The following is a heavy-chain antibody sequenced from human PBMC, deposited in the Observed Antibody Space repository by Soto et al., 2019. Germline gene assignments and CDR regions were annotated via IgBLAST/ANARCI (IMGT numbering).Heavy chain of an antibody. CDR2: ISSSSSYI. CDR3: ARVIPMVRGVLDY. D-gene: IGHD3-10*01. Sequence: EVQLVESGGGLVKPGGSLRLSCAASGFTFSSYSMNWVRQAPGKGLEWVSSISSSSSYIYYADSVKGRFTISRDNAKNSPYLQMHSLRAEDTAVYYCARVIPMVRGVLDYWGQGTLVTVSS. V-gene: IGHV3-21*01. J-gene: IGHJ4*02. CDR1: GFTFSSYS.